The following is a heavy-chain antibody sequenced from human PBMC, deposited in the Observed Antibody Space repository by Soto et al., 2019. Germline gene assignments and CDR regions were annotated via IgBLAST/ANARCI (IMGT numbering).Heavy chain of an antibody. J-gene: IGHJ4*02. Sequence: GESLKISCQTFGYSFRSYWIGWVRQMPGKGLEWMGIIYPGDSETRYSPSFQGQVTISADKSINTAYLQWSSLKASDTAMYYCARLLHSTSVHLPPPPPTYWAQETL. D-gene: IGHD2-2*01. CDR3: ARLLHSTSVHLPPPPPTY. V-gene: IGHV5-51*01. CDR1: GYSFRSYW. CDR2: IYPGDSET.